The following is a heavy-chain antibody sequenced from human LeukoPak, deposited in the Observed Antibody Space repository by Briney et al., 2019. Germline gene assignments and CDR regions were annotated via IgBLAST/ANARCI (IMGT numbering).Heavy chain of an antibody. CDR2: INHSGST. J-gene: IGHJ4*02. Sequence: SETLSLTCAVYGGSFSGYYWSWIRQPPGKGLEWIGEINHSGSTNYNPSLKSRVTISVDTSKNQFSLKLSSVTAADTAVYYCARADYRSMVRGVIDYYFDYWGQGTLVTVSS. CDR1: GGSFSGYY. CDR3: ARADYRSMVRGVIDYYFDY. D-gene: IGHD3-10*01. V-gene: IGHV4-34*01.